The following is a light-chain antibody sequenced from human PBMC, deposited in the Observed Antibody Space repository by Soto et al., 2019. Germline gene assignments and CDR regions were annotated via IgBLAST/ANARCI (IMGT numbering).Light chain of an antibody. CDR2: EDI. J-gene: IGLJ1*01. CDR3: CSYAGRSTPYV. CDR1: SNEVGSYYP. Sequence: QSVLTQPASVSGSPGQSITIPCSGISNEVGSYYPVSWYQHHPGKAPELMIYEDIKRPSGISNRFSGSKSGNTASLTISGLQAEDDADYFCCSYAGRSTPYVFGTGTKVTVL. V-gene: IGLV2-23*01.